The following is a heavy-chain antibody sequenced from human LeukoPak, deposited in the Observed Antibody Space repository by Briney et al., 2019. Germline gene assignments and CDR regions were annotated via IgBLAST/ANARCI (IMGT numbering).Heavy chain of an antibody. CDR3: ARTGYDFWSGYLYYYYYMDV. V-gene: IGHV4-39*07. CDR2: FYYSGST. J-gene: IGHJ6*03. CDR1: GGSISSSSYY. D-gene: IGHD3-3*01. Sequence: PSETLSLTCTVSGGSISSSSYYWGWIRQPPGKGLEWIGSFYYSGSTYYNPSLKSRVTISVDTSKNQFSLKLSSVTAADTAVYYCARTGYDFWSGYLYYYYYMDVWGKGTTVTVSS.